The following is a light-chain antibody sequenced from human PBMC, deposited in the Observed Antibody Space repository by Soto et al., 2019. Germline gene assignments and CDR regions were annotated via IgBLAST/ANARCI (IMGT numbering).Light chain of an antibody. CDR3: QQLNDYPIT. CDR2: TAS. V-gene: IGKV1-9*01. J-gene: IGKJ5*01. Sequence: DIQLTQSPSFLSASVGDRVNITCRASQGISSSLAWYQQKPWKAPKLLIYTASNLQSGVPSRFSGSGSGTEFTLTISGLQPEDFATYFCQQLNDYPITFGQGTRLEN. CDR1: QGISSS.